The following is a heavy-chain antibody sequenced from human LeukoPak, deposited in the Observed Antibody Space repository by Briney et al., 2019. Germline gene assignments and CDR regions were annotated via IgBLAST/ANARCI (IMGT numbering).Heavy chain of an antibody. J-gene: IGHJ4*02. CDR1: GFTFSSYG. CDR3: AKGSGYYDISGYSDY. D-gene: IGHD3-22*01. V-gene: IGHV3-33*06. Sequence: GGSLRLSCAASGFTFSSYGMHWVRPAPGERLGWVAVIWYDGSNKYYADSVKGRFTISRDNSKNTPYLEMNNLRAEDTAVYYCAKGSGYYDISGYSDYCGQGTLVTVSS. CDR2: IWYDGSNK.